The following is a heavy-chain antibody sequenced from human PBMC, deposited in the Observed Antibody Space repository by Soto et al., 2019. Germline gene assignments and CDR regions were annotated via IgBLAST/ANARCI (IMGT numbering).Heavy chain of an antibody. D-gene: IGHD6-13*01. J-gene: IGHJ4*02. CDR2: INAGNGNT. CDR3: ARGVLDSSCWYDGFYFDY. CDR1: GYTFTIYA. V-gene: IGHV1-3*01. Sequence: ASVKVSCKASGYTFTIYAMHWVRQAPGQRLEWMGWINAGNGNTKYSQKFQGRVTITRDTSASTAYMELSSLRSEDTAVYYCARGVLDSSCWYDGFYFDYWGQGTLVTVSS.